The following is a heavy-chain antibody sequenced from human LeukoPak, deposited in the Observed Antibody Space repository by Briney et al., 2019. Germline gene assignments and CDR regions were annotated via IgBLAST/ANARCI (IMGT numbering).Heavy chain of an antibody. CDR2: INHRGST. Sequence: PSETLSLTCAVYGGSFSGYYWSWIRQPPGKGLDWIGEINHRGSTNYNPSLKSRVTISVDTSKNQFSLKLSSVTAADTAVYYCARGRQRGSGGSCYSNYYYGMDVWGKGTTVTVSS. CDR3: ARGRQRGSGGSCYSNYYYGMDV. CDR1: GGSFSGYY. D-gene: IGHD2-15*01. J-gene: IGHJ6*04. V-gene: IGHV4-34*01.